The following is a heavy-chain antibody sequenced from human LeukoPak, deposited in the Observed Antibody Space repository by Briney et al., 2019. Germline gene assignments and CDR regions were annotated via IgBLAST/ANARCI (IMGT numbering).Heavy chain of an antibody. CDR1: RYTLTELS. Sequence: GASVKVSCMVSRYTLTELSMHWVRQAPGKGLEWRGGFYSEDGETNYTQKFQSRVTMTEDTSTDTAYMRLSSLRSEDTAVYYCATDYGTKMAVEPRNYYDYYGMDVWGQGTTVTVSS. J-gene: IGHJ6*02. D-gene: IGHD1-1*01. V-gene: IGHV1-24*01. CDR2: FYSEDGET. CDR3: ATDYGTKMAVEPRNYYDYYGMDV.